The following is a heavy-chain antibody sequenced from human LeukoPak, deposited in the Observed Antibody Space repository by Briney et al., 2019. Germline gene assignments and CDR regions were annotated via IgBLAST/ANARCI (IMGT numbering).Heavy chain of an antibody. CDR3: AKENGAAVISHFDY. D-gene: IGHD2-21*01. V-gene: IGHV3-48*03. CDR1: GFTFSSYE. CDR2: ISSSGSTI. Sequence: GGSLRLSCAASGFTFSSYEMNWVRQAPGKGLEWVSYISSSGSTIYYADSVKGRFTISRDNAKNTLYLQMNSLRAEDTAVYYCAKENGAAVISHFDYWGQGTLVTVSS. J-gene: IGHJ4*02.